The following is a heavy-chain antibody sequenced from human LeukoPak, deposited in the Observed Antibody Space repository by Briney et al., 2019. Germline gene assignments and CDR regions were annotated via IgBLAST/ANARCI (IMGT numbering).Heavy chain of an antibody. CDR2: IHRDGSST. J-gene: IGHJ5*01. V-gene: IGHV3-74*01. CDR1: GFTFSDYW. CDR3: ARGTEGYTYGEFDS. Sequence: GGSLRLSCAASGFTFSDYWMHWVRQGPGKGLVWVSRIHRDGSSTTYADSAKGRFTISRDNAKNTLYLQMNSLRAEDTAMYYCARGTEGYTYGEFDSWGQGTLVTVSS. D-gene: IGHD5-18*01.